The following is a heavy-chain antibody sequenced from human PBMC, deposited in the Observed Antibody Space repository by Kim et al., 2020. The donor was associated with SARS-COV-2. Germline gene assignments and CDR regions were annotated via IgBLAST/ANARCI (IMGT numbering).Heavy chain of an antibody. CDR3: ARDIVVVPAASSWFDP. Sequence: SSKSRSTISVDTSNNQFSLKLSSVTAADTAVYYCARDIVVVPAASSWFDPWGQGTLVTVSS. D-gene: IGHD2-2*01. V-gene: IGHV4-39*07. J-gene: IGHJ5*02.